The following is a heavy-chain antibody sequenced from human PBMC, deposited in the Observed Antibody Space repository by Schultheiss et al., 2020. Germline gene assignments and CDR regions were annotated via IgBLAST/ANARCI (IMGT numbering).Heavy chain of an antibody. V-gene: IGHV4-59*12. CDR1: GGSFSGYY. J-gene: IGHJ5*02. CDR3: AREVGQQLVRDCWFDP. CDR2: IYYSGST. Sequence: SETLSLTCAVYGGSFSGYYWSWIRQPPGKGLEWIGYIYYSGSTDYNPSLKSRVTISVDKSKNQFSLKLSSVTAADTAVYYCAREVGQQLVRDCWFDPWGQGTLVTVSS. D-gene: IGHD6-13*01.